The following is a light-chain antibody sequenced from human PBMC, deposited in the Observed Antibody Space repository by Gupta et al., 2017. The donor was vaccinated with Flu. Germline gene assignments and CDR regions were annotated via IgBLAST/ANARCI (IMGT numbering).Light chain of an antibody. V-gene: IGKV4-1*01. CDR2: WAS. CDR1: QSVVYNSNNNDY. J-gene: IGKJ1*01. CDR3: QQDDSLPWT. Sequence: DIVMTQSPDSLAVSLGERAAIKCKSSQSVVYNSNNNDYLAWYQQKPGQSPRLLIYWASTRESGVPDRFSGTGSGTDFTRTSSRVQAEDAATYYCQQDDSLPWTFGQGTKVEI.